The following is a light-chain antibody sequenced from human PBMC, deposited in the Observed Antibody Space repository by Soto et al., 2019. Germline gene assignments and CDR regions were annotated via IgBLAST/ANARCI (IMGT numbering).Light chain of an antibody. V-gene: IGLV2-14*03. CDR3: QSYDSSLSAYV. CDR1: SSDVGGYNY. Sequence: QSALTQPASVSGSPGQSITISCTGTSSDVGGYNYVSWYQQHPGKAPKLLIYEVTYRPSGVSNRFSGSKSGNTASLTISGLQAEDEADYYCQSYDSSLSAYVFGTGTKVTVL. CDR2: EVT. J-gene: IGLJ1*01.